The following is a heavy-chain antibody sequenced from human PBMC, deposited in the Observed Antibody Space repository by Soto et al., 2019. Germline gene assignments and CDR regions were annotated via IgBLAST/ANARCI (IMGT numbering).Heavy chain of an antibody. V-gene: IGHV4-59*12. J-gene: IGHJ6*02. Sequence: SETLSLTCTVSGDSISGSSWSWIRQPPGKGLKWIAYMYLSGSTNYNPSLKSRVTISVDTSKNQFSLKLSSVTAADTAVYYCARGYSGRDYYGMDVWGQGTTVTVSS. CDR2: MYLSGST. CDR1: GDSISGSS. CDR3: ARGYSGRDYYGMDV. D-gene: IGHD5-12*01.